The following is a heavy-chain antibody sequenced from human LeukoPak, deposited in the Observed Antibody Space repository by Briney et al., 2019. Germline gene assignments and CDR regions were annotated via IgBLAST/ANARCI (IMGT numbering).Heavy chain of an antibody. J-gene: IGHJ4*02. CDR3: ASPAWPSVVESGYGYGYPLGY. V-gene: IGHV1-2*02. D-gene: IGHD5-18*01. CDR2: INPNSGGT. CDR1: GYTFTGYY. Sequence: GASVKVSCKASGYTFTGYYMHWVRQAPGQGLEWMGWINPNSGGTNYAQKFQGRVTMTRDTSISTAYMELSRLRSDDTAVYYCASPAWPSVVESGYGYGYPLGYWGQGTLVTVSS.